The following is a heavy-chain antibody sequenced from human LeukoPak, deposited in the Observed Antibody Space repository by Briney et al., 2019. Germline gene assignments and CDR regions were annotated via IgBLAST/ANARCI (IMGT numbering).Heavy chain of an antibody. V-gene: IGHV3-9*01. CDR2: VSWNSANI. J-gene: IGHJ3*02. CDR1: GFTFEDHA. CDR3: AKDRLITVPKLEDDVFDI. D-gene: IGHD3-3*01. Sequence: GRSLRLSCAASGFTFEDHATHWVRQAPGKGLEWVSGVSWNSANIAYADSVKGRFTISRDNAKNSLYLEMNSLRTEDTALYYCAKDRLITVPKLEDDVFDIWGQGTMVTVSS.